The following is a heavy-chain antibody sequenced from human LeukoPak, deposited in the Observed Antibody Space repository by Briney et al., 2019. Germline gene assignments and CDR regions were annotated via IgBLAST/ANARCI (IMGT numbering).Heavy chain of an antibody. J-gene: IGHJ4*02. CDR1: GGSISSNC. CDR2: IYASGTT. D-gene: IGHD3-10*01. CDR3: GGRGF. V-gene: IGHV4-4*08. Sequence: SETLSLTCTVSGGSISSNCWSWIRRPPGKGLEWIGCIYASGTTNYNPSLRGRLTISVDTSNSQFSLTVTSVTAADTAVYYCGGRGFWGQGTLVTVSS.